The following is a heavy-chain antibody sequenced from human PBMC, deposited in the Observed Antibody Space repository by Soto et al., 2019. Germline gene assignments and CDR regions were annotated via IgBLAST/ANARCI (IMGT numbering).Heavy chain of an antibody. CDR3: TTYGAPKYSYDSSGYYY. CDR2: FKSKPDGGAT. CDR1: GFTFSNAW. V-gene: IGHV3-15*01. J-gene: IGHJ4*02. Sequence: KAGGSLRLSCAASGFTFSNAWMTWVRQAPGKGLEWVARFKSKPDGGATNYAAPVKDRFTISRDDSKNTLYLQMNSLKTEDTAVYYCTTYGAPKYSYDSSGYYYWGPGTLVTVSS. D-gene: IGHD3-22*01.